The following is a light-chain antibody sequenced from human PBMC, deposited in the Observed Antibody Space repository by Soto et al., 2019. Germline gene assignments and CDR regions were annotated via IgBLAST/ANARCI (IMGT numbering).Light chain of an antibody. Sequence: DIPMTQSPSTLSGYVGDRVTIHCRASQTISSWLAWYQQKPGKAPKLLIYKASTLKSGVPSRFSGSGSGTEFTLTISSLQPDDFATYYCQHYNSYSEAFGQGTKVDI. CDR2: KAS. V-gene: IGKV1-5*03. CDR3: QHYNSYSEA. J-gene: IGKJ1*01. CDR1: QTISSW.